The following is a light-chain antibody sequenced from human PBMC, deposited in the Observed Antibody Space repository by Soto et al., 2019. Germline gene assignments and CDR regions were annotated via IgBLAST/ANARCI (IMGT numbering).Light chain of an antibody. CDR1: QGVPSR. CDR3: QQYKSWPRIT. J-gene: IGKJ5*01. V-gene: IGKV3-15*01. Sequence: EIVMTQSPATLSASPGEGVTLSCRASQGVPSRIAWYQHKPGQAPRLLIYGASTRATGVPDRFSGTGSGTDFTLTISSLKSEDYAIYYCQQYKSWPRITFGQGTRLEI. CDR2: GAS.